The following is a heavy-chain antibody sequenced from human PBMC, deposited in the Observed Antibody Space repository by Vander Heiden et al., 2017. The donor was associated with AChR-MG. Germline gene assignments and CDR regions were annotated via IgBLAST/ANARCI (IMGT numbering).Heavy chain of an antibody. D-gene: IGHD6-19*01. Sequence: QVPLVQSGAEVTKPGSSVKVPTQASGGTFSSYAISWVRQAPGQGLEWMGGIIPIFGTANYAQKFQGRVTITADKSTSTAYMELSSLRSEDTAVYYCARDEGSGEFDPWGQGTLVTVSS. CDR3: ARDEGSGEFDP. J-gene: IGHJ5*02. CDR2: IIPIFGTA. V-gene: IGHV1-69*06. CDR1: GGTFSSYA.